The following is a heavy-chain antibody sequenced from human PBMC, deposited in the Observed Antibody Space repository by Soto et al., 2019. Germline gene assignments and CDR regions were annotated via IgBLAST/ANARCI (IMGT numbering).Heavy chain of an antibody. CDR1: GGSISSGDYY. D-gene: IGHD6-19*01. CDR2: IYYSGST. CDR3: ARAFRIALAYIKLQGIDP. V-gene: IGHV4-30-4*01. Sequence: ASETLSLTCTVSGGSISSGDYYWSWIRQPPGKGLEWIGYIYYSGSTYYNPPLKSRVTISVDTSKNQFSLKLSSVTAADTAVYYCARAFRIALAYIKLQGIDPWGQGTLVTVSS. J-gene: IGHJ5*02.